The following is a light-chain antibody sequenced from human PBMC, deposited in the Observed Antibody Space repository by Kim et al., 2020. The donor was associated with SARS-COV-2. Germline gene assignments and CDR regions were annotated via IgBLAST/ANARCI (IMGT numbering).Light chain of an antibody. Sequence: GQSVTISCTGTSDDVGFYSYVSWYQQYPGTAPKLLIYEVRKRPSGVPDRFAGYKSDNTASLTVCGLQAEDEAAYYCSSYGGRNDLIFGGGTQLTVL. V-gene: IGLV2-8*01. CDR3: SSYGGRNDLI. CDR2: EVR. CDR1: SDDVGFYSY. J-gene: IGLJ2*01.